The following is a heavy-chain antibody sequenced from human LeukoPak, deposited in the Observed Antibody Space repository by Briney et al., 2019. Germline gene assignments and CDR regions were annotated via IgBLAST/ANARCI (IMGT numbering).Heavy chain of an antibody. D-gene: IGHD3-22*01. CDR1: GFTFSSYG. CDR2: ISYDGSNK. Sequence: PGGSLRLSCAASGFTFSSYGMHWVRQAPGKGLEWVAVISYDGSNKYYADSVKGRFTISRDNSKNTLYLQMNSLRAEDTAVYYCTRLLYYYDSTIYQRYFDYWGQGTLVTVSS. V-gene: IGHV3-30*03. J-gene: IGHJ4*02. CDR3: TRLLYYYDSTIYQRYFDY.